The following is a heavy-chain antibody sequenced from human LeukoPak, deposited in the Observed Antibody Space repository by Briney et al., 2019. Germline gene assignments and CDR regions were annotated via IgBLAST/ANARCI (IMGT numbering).Heavy chain of an antibody. CDR3: TTDTWSGFDP. CDR2: IYRKTDGGTT. Sequence: GGSLRLSCAASGFTFTNAWMTWVRQAPGKGLEWVGRIYRKTDGGTTDYAASVKGRFTISRDDSKNTLYLQMNSLKTEDTAVYYCTTDTWSGFDPWGQGTLVTVSS. D-gene: IGHD2/OR15-2a*01. V-gene: IGHV3-15*01. CDR1: GFTFTNAW. J-gene: IGHJ5*02.